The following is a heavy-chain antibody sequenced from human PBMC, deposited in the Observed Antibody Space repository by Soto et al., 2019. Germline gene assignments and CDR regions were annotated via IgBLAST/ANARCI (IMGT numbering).Heavy chain of an antibody. D-gene: IGHD6-13*01. J-gene: IGHJ5*02. CDR3: ASGIAAAKGFDP. CDR2: ISYDGSNK. V-gene: IGHV3-30*03. Sequence: LRLSCAASGFTFSSYGMHWVRQAPGKGLEWVAVISYDGSNKYYADFVKGRFTISRDNSKNTLYLQMNSLRAEDTAVYYCASGIAAAKGFDPWGQGTLVTVSS. CDR1: GFTFSSYG.